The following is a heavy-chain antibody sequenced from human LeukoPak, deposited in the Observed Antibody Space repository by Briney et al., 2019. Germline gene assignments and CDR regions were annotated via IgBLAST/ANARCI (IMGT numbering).Heavy chain of an antibody. D-gene: IGHD3-3*01. Sequence: GGSLRLSCAASGFTFNSYAMNWVRQAPGKGLEWVSIISGSGGSTIYADSVKGRFTFSRDNSKNTLYLQLNSLRVEDTAIYYCAKGSAWYLDYWGQGILVTVSS. CDR1: GFTFNSYA. J-gene: IGHJ4*02. V-gene: IGHV3-23*01. CDR2: ISGSGGST. CDR3: AKGSAWYLDY.